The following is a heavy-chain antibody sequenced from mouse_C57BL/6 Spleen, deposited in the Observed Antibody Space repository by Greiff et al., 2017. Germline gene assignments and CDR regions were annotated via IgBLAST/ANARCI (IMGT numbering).Heavy chain of an antibody. J-gene: IGHJ4*01. CDR2: IDPSDSYT. D-gene: IGHD1-1*01. CDR3: ARRVDYYGSSPFYAMDY. CDR1: GYTFTSYW. Sequence: VQLQQSGAELVMPGASVKLSCKASGYTFTSYWMHWVKQRPGQGLEWIGEIDPSDSYTNYNQKFKGKSTLTVDKSSSTAYMQLSSLTSEDSAVYYCARRVDYYGSSPFYAMDYWGQGTSVTVSS. V-gene: IGHV1-69*01.